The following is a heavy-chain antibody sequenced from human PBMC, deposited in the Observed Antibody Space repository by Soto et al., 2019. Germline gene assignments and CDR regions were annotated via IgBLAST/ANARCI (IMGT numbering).Heavy chain of an antibody. CDR3: VFFFQAEDGIRDL. Sequence: RQAPGKRLEWVSSVSSSGADTYYADSVKGRFSISRDVSENTLYLQMNRLRAEDTAVYLCVFFFQAEDGIRDL. D-gene: IGHD2-21*01. CDR2: VSSSGADT. J-gene: IGHJ2*01. V-gene: IGHV3-23*01.